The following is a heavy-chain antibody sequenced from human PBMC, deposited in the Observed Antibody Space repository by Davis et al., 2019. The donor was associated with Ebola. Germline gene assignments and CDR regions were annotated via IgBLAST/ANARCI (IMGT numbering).Heavy chain of an antibody. D-gene: IGHD3-3*01. CDR3: ARGLRFLEWFYSNWFDP. V-gene: IGHV4-34*01. Sequence: SETLSLTCAVYGGSFSGYYWSWIRQPPGKGLEWIGEINHSGSTNYNPSLKSRVTISVDTSKNQSSLKLSSVTAADTAVYYCARGLRFLEWFYSNWFDPWGQGTLVTVSS. J-gene: IGHJ5*02. CDR2: INHSGST. CDR1: GGSFSGYY.